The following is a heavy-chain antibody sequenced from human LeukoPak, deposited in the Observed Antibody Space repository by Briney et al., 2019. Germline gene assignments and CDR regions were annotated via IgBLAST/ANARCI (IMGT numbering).Heavy chain of an antibody. Sequence: ASVKVSCKASGYTFIDYYIHWVRQAPGQGLEWMGWINPHSGGTNYAQKFQGRVTMTRDTSISTAYMELSRLRSDDTAVYYCARVSGPLAPTVYFDYWGQGTLVTVSS. CDR3: ARVSGPLAPTVYFDY. D-gene: IGHD3-10*01. CDR2: INPHSGGT. J-gene: IGHJ4*02. CDR1: GYTFIDYY. V-gene: IGHV1-2*02.